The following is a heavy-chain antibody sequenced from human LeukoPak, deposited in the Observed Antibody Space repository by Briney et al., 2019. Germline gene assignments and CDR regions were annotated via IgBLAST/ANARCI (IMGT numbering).Heavy chain of an antibody. J-gene: IGHJ4*02. CDR1: GITLSNYG. V-gene: IGHV3-23*01. CDR2: ISDSGGST. D-gene: IGHD2/OR15-2a*01. Sequence: GGSLRLSCAVSGITLSNYGMSWVRHAPGKGLEWVAGISDSGGSTNYADSVKGRFTISRDNPKNTLYLQMNSLRAEDTAVYFCAKRGVVIRVILVGFHKEAYYFDSWGQGALVTVSS. CDR3: AKRGVVIRVILVGFHKEAYYFDS.